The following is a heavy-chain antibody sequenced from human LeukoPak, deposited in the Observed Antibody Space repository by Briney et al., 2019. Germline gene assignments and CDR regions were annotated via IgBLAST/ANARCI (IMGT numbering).Heavy chain of an antibody. J-gene: IGHJ5*02. V-gene: IGHV3-11*04. CDR1: GFTFSDYY. CDR3: RGFCGGDCYPNWFDP. CDR2: ISSSGSTI. Sequence: PGGSLRLSCAASGFTFSDYYMSWIRQAPGKGLEWVSYISSSGSTIYYADSVKGRFTISRDNAKNSQYLQMNSLRAEDTAVYYCRGFCGGDCYPNWFDPWGQGTLVTVSS. D-gene: IGHD2-21*02.